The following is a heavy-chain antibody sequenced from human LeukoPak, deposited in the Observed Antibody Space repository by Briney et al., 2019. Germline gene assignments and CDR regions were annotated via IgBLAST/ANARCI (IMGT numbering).Heavy chain of an antibody. J-gene: IGHJ6*03. CDR2: ISGSGGST. D-gene: IGHD4-17*01. V-gene: IGHV3-23*01. CDR1: GFTFSNYW. CDR3: AKRPVTTGTHYYMDV. Sequence: GGSLRLSCVASGFTFSNYWMHWVRQAPGKGLEWVSAISGSGGSTYYADSVKGRFTISRDNSKNTLYLQMNSLRAEDTAVYYCAKRPVTTGTHYYMDVWGKGTTVTVSS.